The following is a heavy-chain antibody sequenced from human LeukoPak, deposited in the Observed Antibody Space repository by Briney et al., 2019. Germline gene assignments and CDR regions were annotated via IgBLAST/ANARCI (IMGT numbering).Heavy chain of an antibody. Sequence: GSLRLSCAASGFSFSSYAMHWVRQAPGKGLEYVSAISSNGGSTYYANSVKGRFTISRDNSKNTLYLQMGSLRAEDMAVYYCARVEAVAGSKYFDYWDQGTLVTVSS. CDR1: GFSFSSYA. CDR3: ARVEAVAGSKYFDY. D-gene: IGHD6-19*01. J-gene: IGHJ4*02. V-gene: IGHV3-64*01. CDR2: ISSNGGST.